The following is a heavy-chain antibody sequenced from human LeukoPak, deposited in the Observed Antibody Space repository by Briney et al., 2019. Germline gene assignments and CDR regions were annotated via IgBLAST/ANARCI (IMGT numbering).Heavy chain of an antibody. V-gene: IGHV3-74*01. CDR2: INSDGSST. Sequence: PGGSLRLSCAASGFTFSGYWMHWVRQAPGKGLVWVSRINSDGSSTSYADSVKGRFTISRDNAKNTLYLQMNSLRAEDTAVYSCARDKTRGLGYSYSKSGNYSDYWGQGTLVTVSS. D-gene: IGHD5-18*01. CDR3: ARDKTRGLGYSYSKSGNYSDY. CDR1: GFTFSGYW. J-gene: IGHJ4*02.